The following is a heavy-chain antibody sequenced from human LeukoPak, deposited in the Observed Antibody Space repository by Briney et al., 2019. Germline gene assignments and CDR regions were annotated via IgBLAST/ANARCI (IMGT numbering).Heavy chain of an antibody. Sequence: PGGSLRLSCAASEFTFSSYAMSWVRQAPGKGLEWVSAISGSGGSTYYADSVKGRFTISRDNSKNTLYLQMNSPRAEDTAVYYCAKVFTEYSSSSHAFDIWGQGTMVTVSS. CDR3: AKVFTEYSSSSHAFDI. J-gene: IGHJ3*02. D-gene: IGHD6-6*01. CDR2: ISGSGGST. CDR1: EFTFSSYA. V-gene: IGHV3-23*01.